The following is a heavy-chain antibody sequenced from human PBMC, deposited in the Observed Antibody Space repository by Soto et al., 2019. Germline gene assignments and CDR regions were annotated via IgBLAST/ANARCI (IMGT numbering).Heavy chain of an antibody. D-gene: IGHD4-4*01. V-gene: IGHV1-69*01. CDR2: IIPMYNKP. J-gene: IGHJ6*02. CDR3: ARVYSGGYYYAMDV. CDR1: GGTFTTYA. Sequence: QVQLVQSGAEVKKPGSSVRVSCQASGGTFTTYAFNWVRQSPGQGLEWMGGIIPMYNKPNYAPNFLGGVTVSADPSTCPAYMELTTLGSEDTAVYFCARVYSGGYYYAMDVWGQGTTVTVSS.